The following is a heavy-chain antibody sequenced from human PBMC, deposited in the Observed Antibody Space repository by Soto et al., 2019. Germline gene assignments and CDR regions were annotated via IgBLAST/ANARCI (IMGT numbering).Heavy chain of an antibody. CDR2: VYHTGDT. CDR3: AREIVTAGGNNYFDP. V-gene: IGHV4-4*02. CDR1: GGTVASSHW. D-gene: IGHD2-21*02. Sequence: SETLSLTCGVSGGTVASSHWWSWVRQSPGRGLEWIGNVYHTGDTNFNPSLQSRVTFSVDKSNNQFSLRLTSVTAADTAVYFCAREIVTAGGNNYFDPWGPGTLVTVSS. J-gene: IGHJ5*02.